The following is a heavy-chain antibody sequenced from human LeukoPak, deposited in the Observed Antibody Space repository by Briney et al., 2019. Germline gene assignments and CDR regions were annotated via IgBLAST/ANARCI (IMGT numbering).Heavy chain of an antibody. CDR2: IKSKTDGGTT. CDR3: TTGPGWNPFSANFDY. Sequence: KAGGSLRLSCAASGFTFSNAWMSWVRQAPGKGLEWVGRIKSKTDGGTTDYAAPVKGRFTISRDDSKNTLYLQMNSLKTEDTAVYYCTTGPGWNPFSANFDYWGQGTLVTVSS. J-gene: IGHJ4*02. V-gene: IGHV3-15*01. CDR1: GFTFSNAW. D-gene: IGHD1-1*01.